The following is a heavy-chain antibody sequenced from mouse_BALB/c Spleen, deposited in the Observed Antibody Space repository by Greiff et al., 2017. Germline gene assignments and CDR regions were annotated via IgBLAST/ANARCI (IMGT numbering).Heavy chain of an antibody. CDR2: ISDGGSYT. V-gene: IGHV5-4*02. D-gene: IGHD2-1*01. CDR1: GFTFSDYY. J-gene: IGHJ3*01. Sequence: DVHLVESGGGLVKPGGSLKLSCAASGFTFSDYYMYWVRQTPEKRLEWVATISDGGSYTYYPDSVKGRFTISRDNAKNNLYLQMSSLKSEDTAMYYCASYYGNLWFAYWGQGTLVTVSA. CDR3: ASYYGNLWFAY.